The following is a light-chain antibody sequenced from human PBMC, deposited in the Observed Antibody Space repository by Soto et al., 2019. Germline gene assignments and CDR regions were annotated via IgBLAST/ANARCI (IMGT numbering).Light chain of an antibody. CDR3: LQNHNYPRT. CDR2: GAS. J-gene: IGKJ1*01. V-gene: IGKV1-6*01. Sequence: AIQMTQSPSSLSASVGDRVTITCREGQAIREDVGWYQQTPGKAPKLLISGASRLQSGVPSRFSGSGSGAAFTLTITSLRPEDSATYYCLQNHNYPRTFGQGTKVEI. CDR1: QAIRED.